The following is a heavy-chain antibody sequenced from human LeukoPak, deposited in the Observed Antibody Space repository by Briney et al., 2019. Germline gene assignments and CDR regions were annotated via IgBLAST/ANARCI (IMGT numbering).Heavy chain of an antibody. Sequence: PGGPLRLSCAASGFTFSSYAMHWVRQAPGKGLEWVAVISYDGSNKYYADSVKGRFTISRDNSKNTLYLEMNSLRPEDTAVYYCARDRRWLQYSDYWGQGTLVTVSS. CDR3: ARDRRWLQYSDY. D-gene: IGHD5-24*01. CDR2: ISYDGSNK. CDR1: GFTFSSYA. J-gene: IGHJ4*02. V-gene: IGHV3-30*04.